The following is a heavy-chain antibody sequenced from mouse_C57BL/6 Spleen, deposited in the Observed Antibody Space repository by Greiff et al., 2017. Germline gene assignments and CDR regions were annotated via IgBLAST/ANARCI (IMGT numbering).Heavy chain of an antibody. CDR1: GFTFSSYA. CDR2: ISSGGDYI. J-gene: IGHJ1*03. CDR3: TRGNYGSSSRYFDV. V-gene: IGHV5-9-1*02. D-gene: IGHD1-1*01. Sequence: EVQVVESGEGLVKPGGSLKLSCAASGFTFSSYAMSWVRQTPEKRLEWVAYISSGGDYIYYADTVKGRFTISRDNARNTLYLQMSSLKSEDTAMYYCTRGNYGSSSRYFDVWGTGTTVTVSS.